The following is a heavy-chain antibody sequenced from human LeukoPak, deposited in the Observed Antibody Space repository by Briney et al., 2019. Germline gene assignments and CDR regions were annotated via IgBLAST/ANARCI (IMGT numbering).Heavy chain of an antibody. D-gene: IGHD6-19*01. CDR3: VKYIAVPGEQLLGDY. Sequence: GGSLRLSCAASGFTVSSNYMSWVRQAPGKGLEWASGINPRDGGTVYADSVRGRFTISRDNSKYTLYLQMNSLRVEDTALYYCVKYIAVPGEQLLGDYWGQGTLVTVSS. CDR2: INPRDGGT. J-gene: IGHJ4*02. V-gene: IGHV3-23*01. CDR1: GFTVSSNY.